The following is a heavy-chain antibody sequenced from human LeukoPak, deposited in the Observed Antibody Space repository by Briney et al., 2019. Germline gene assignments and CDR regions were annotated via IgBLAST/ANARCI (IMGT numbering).Heavy chain of an antibody. D-gene: IGHD1-1*01. CDR1: GFTFSSYA. Sequence: GGSLRLSCAASGFTFSSYAMSWVRQAPARGPKWVSSIRGGRGETFYADSVKGRFTLSRDDSRNTVYLQLNNLTVEDTAIYYRAKANWVSNADAVWWGQGTQVTVSS. V-gene: IGHV3-23*01. CDR3: AKANWVSNADAVW. J-gene: IGHJ4*02. CDR2: IRGGRGET.